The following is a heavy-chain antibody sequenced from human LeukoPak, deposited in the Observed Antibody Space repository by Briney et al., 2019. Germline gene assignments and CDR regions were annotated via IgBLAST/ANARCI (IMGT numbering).Heavy chain of an antibody. CDR3: ARGGSTDSIHSCGGNCYFLDY. J-gene: IGHJ4*02. D-gene: IGHD2-21*02. Sequence: GASVKASCKASGYTFTGNHMHWVRQAPGQGLEWMGWINPNSGGTNYAQKFQGRVIMTRDTSISTAYMELSRLGSDDTAVYYCARGGSTDSIHSCGGNCYFLDYWGQGTLVTVSS. CDR1: GYTFTGNH. CDR2: INPNSGGT. V-gene: IGHV1-2*02.